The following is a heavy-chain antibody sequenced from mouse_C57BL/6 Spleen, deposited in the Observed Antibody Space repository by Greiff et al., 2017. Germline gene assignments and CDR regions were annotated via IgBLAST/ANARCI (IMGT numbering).Heavy chain of an antibody. CDR2: IDPSDSET. Sequence: QVQLQQPGAELVRPGSSVKLSCKASGYTFTSYWMHWVKQRPIQGLEWIGNIDPSDSETHYNQKFKDKATLTVDKSSSTAYMQLSSLTSEDSAVYYCARWGSSGSYYAMDYWGQGTSVTVSS. CDR1: GYTFTSYW. J-gene: IGHJ4*01. V-gene: IGHV1-52*01. D-gene: IGHD3-2*02. CDR3: ARWGSSGSYYAMDY.